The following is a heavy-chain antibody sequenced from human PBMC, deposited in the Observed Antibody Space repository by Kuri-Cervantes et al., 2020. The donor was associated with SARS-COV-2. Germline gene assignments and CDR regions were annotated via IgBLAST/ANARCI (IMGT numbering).Heavy chain of an antibody. CDR2: IYSGGSST. Sequence: GGSLRLSCAASGFTFSSYAMSWVRQAPGKGLEWVSAIYSGGSSTYYADSAKGRFTISRDNSKNTLYLQMNSLRAEDTAVYYCAKVAKYYDFWSGPSAAYYFDYWGQGTLVTVSS. D-gene: IGHD3-3*01. V-gene: IGHV3-23*03. J-gene: IGHJ4*02. CDR1: GFTFSSYA. CDR3: AKVAKYYDFWSGPSAAYYFDY.